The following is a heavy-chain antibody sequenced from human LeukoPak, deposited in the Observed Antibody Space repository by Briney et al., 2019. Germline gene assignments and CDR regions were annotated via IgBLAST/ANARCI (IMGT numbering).Heavy chain of an antibody. Sequence: SETLSLTCTVSGGSVSSSSYYWGWIRQPPGKGLEWIGSIFYSETTYYSPSLKSRITTSVDTSTNQFSLKLSSVTAADTAVYFCARGQWLVPLDFWGQGILVTVSS. CDR3: ARGQWLVPLDF. D-gene: IGHD6-19*01. CDR2: IFYSETT. V-gene: IGHV4-39*01. J-gene: IGHJ4*02. CDR1: GGSVSSSSYY.